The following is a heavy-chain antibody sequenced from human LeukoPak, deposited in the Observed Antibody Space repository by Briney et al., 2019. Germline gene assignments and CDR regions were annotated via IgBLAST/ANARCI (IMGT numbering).Heavy chain of an antibody. CDR2: IIPILGIA. CDR3: AREEDHYYYSSCYRSY. Sequence: GSSVKVSCKASGGTFSSYTISWVRQAPGQGLEWMGRIIPILGIANYAQKFQGRVTITADKSTSTAYMELSSLRSEDTAVYYCAREEDHYYYSSCYRSYWGQGTLVTVSS. CDR1: GGTFSSYT. D-gene: IGHD3-22*01. V-gene: IGHV1-69*04. J-gene: IGHJ4*02.